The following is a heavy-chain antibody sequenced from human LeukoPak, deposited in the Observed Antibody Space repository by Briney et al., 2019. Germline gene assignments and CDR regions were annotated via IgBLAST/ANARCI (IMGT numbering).Heavy chain of an antibody. CDR2: ISAYNGNT. CDR3: ARVKGSRDYGGFDY. Sequence: VASVKVSCKASGYTFTSYGISWVRQAPGQGLEWMGWISAYNGNTNYAQKLQGRVTMTTDTSTSTAYMELRSLRSEDTAVYYCARVKGSRDYGGFDYWGQGTLVTVSS. CDR1: GYTFTSYG. V-gene: IGHV1-18*01. D-gene: IGHD4-23*01. J-gene: IGHJ4*02.